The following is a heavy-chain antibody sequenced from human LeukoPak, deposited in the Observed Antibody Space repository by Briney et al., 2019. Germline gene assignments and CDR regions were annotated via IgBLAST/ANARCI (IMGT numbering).Heavy chain of an antibody. D-gene: IGHD3-3*02. J-gene: IGHJ3*02. V-gene: IGHV4-61*01. Sequence: PSETLSLTCTVSGGSVSSGSYYWSWIRPPPGKGLEWIGYIYYSGRTNYNPSLKSRVTISVDTSKNQFSLKLSSVTAADTAVYYCASRGVLGDDAFDIWGQGTMVTVSS. CDR3: ASRGVLGDDAFDI. CDR2: IYYSGRT. CDR1: GGSVSSGSYY.